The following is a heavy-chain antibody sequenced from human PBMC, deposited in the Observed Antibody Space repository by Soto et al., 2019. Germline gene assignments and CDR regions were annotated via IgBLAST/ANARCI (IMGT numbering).Heavy chain of an antibody. J-gene: IGHJ5*02. D-gene: IGHD3-3*01. CDR3: ARERVVRDPSFGP. V-gene: IGHV1-18*01. CDR2: IRAYNGNT. Sequence: EWMGWIRAYNGNTNYAQKIQGRVTITTDTSTSTAYMELRSLRADAPSVYYCARERVVRDPSFGPWGQGTLVTVSS.